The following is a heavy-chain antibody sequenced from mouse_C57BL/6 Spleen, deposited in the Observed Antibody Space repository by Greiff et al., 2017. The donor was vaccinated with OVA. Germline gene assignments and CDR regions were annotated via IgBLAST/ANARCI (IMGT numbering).Heavy chain of an antibody. CDR3: ARNKLRQEWDY. Sequence: QVQLQQPGAELVMPGASVKLSCKASGYTFTSYWMHWVKQRPGQGLEWIGEIDPSDSYTNYNQKFKGKSTLTVDKSSSTAYMQLSSLTSEDSAVYYCARNKLRQEWDYWGQGTTLTVSS. V-gene: IGHV1-69*01. CDR1: GYTFTSYW. CDR2: IDPSDSYT. D-gene: IGHD4-1*01. J-gene: IGHJ2*01.